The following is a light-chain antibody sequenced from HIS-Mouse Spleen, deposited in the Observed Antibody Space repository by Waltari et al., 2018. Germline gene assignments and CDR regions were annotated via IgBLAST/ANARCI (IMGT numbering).Light chain of an antibody. CDR1: ALPKKY. CDR2: EDS. CDR3: YSTDSSGNHRV. J-gene: IGLJ2*01. Sequence: SYELTQPHSVSVSPGQTARITCTGDALPKKYAYWYQQKSGQAPVLVIYEDSKRPPGIPGGFSGSSSGTMATLTISGAQVEDEADYYCYSTDSSGNHRVFGGGTKLTVL. V-gene: IGLV3-10*01.